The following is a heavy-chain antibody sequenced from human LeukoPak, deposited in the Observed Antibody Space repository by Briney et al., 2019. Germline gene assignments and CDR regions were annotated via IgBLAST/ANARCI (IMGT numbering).Heavy chain of an antibody. CDR2: MNPNSGKT. D-gene: IGHD2-8*01. CDR3: ARVGCTNGVCYTGGRDY. CDR1: GYTFTSYD. J-gene: IGHJ4*02. Sequence: ASVKVSCKASGYTFTSYDINWVRQATGQGLEWMGWMNPNSGKTGYAQKFQGRVTMTRNTSISTAYMELSSLRSEDTAVYYCARVGCTNGVCYTGGRDYWGQGTLVTVSS. V-gene: IGHV1-8*01.